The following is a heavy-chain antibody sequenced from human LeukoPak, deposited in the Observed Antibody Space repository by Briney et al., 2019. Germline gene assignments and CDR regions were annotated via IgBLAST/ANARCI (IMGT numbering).Heavy chain of an antibody. D-gene: IGHD2-8*01. CDR1: GFTFSSYA. J-gene: IGHJ4*02. Sequence: PGGSLRLSCAASGFTFSSYAMSWVRQAPGKGLEWVPAISGSGGSTYYADSVKGRFTISRDNSKNTLYLQMNSLRAEDTAVYYCATLGYCTNGVCYSGGGFDYWGQGTLVTVSS. CDR2: ISGSGGST. CDR3: ATLGYCTNGVCYSGGGFDY. V-gene: IGHV3-23*01.